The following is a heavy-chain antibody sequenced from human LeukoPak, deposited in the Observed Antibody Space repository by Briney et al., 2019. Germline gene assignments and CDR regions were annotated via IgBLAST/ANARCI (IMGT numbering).Heavy chain of an antibody. J-gene: IGHJ4*02. V-gene: IGHV3-74*01. CDR3: ARFGYGSGSHYTDY. CDR1: GFTFSSYW. D-gene: IGHD3-10*01. Sequence: GGSLRLSCAASGFTFSSYWMHWVRQAPGKGLVWVSRINSDGSSTSYADSVKGRFTISRDNAKNTLYLQMNSLRAEDTAMYYCARFGYGSGSHYTDYWGQGTLVTVSS. CDR2: INSDGSST.